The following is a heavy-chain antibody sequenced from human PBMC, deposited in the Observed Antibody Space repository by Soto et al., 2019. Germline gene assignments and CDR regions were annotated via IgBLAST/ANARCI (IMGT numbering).Heavy chain of an antibody. J-gene: IGHJ4*02. D-gene: IGHD3-16*01. CDR3: AILGLDVDS. CDR1: GDTPSTYA. Sequence: QVQLVQSGAEVQKPGSSVNVSCKASGDTPSTYAISWVRHAPGQGLEWMGGIIPILGRPNYAQRFQGRITISADTSTRTTYMELNSVTSDDTAVFYCAILGLDVDSWGQGTLVIGSS. V-gene: IGHV1-69*14. CDR2: IIPILGRP.